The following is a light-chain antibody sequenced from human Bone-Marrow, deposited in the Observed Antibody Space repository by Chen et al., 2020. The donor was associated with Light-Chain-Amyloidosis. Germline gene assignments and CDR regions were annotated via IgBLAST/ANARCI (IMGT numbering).Light chain of an antibody. CDR2: RDT. CDR1: DLPTKY. Sequence: SYELTQPPSVSVSPGQTARITCSGDDLPTKYAYWYQQKPGQAPVLVIPRDTERPSGISERVSGSSSGTTATLTSSGVQAEDEADYHCQSADSSGTYEVIFGGGTKLTVL. J-gene: IGLJ2*01. V-gene: IGLV3-25*03. CDR3: QSADSSGTYEVI.